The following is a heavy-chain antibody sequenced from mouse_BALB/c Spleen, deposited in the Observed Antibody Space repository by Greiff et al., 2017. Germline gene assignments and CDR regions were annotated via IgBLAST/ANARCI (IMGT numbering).Heavy chain of an antibody. CDR1: GYSITSDYA. D-gene: IGHD2-1*01. J-gene: IGHJ4*01. CDR2: ISYSGST. V-gene: IGHV3-2*02. Sequence: EVQLQESGPGLVKPSQSLSLTCTVTGYSITSDYAWNWIRQFPGNKLEWMGYISYSGSTSYNPSLKSRISITRDTSKNQFFLQLNSVTTEDTATYYCARSDYGNYLYAMDYWGQGTSVTVSS. CDR3: ARSDYGNYLYAMDY.